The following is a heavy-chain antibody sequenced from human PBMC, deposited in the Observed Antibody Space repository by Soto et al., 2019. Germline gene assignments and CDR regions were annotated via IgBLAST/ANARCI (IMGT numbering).Heavy chain of an antibody. CDR2: ISYDGSNK. D-gene: IGHD6-19*01. CDR3: AKDLDSSGWGP. J-gene: IGHJ5*02. CDR1: GFTFSSYG. V-gene: IGHV3-30*18. Sequence: GSLRLSCAASGFTFSSYGMHWVRQAPGKGLEWVAVISYDGSNKYYADSVKGRFTISRDNSKNTLYLQMNSLRAEDTAVYYCAKDLDSSGWGPWGQGTLVTVSS.